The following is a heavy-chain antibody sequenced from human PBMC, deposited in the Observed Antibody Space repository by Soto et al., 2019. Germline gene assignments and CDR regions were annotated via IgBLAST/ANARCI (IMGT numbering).Heavy chain of an antibody. CDR1: GGTFSSYA. Sequence: SVKVSCKASGGTFSSYAISWVRQAPGQGLEWMGGIIPIFGTANYAQKFQGRVTITADESTSTAYMELSSLRSEDTAVYYCARGAAEYSSSNWFDPWGQGTLVTVSS. J-gene: IGHJ5*02. D-gene: IGHD6-6*01. CDR3: ARGAAEYSSSNWFDP. CDR2: IIPIFGTA. V-gene: IGHV1-69*13.